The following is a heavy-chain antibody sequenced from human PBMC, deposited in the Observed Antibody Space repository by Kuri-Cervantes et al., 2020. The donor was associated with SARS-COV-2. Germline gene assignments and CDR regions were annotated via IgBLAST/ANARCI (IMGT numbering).Heavy chain of an antibody. V-gene: IGHV4-30-4*02. CDR1: GGSISSGDFS. J-gene: IGHJ4*02. CDR3: ARVGGGEQRLLYPFDY. D-gene: IGHD6-25*01. CDR2: IYGTGTT. Sequence: SETLSLTCSASGGSISSGDFSWNWIRQPPGKGLEWIGYIYGTGTTYNNPSLNSRVTISLDTSTNQFSLRLSSVTAADTTVYYCARVGGGEQRLLYPFDYWGQGTLVTVSS.